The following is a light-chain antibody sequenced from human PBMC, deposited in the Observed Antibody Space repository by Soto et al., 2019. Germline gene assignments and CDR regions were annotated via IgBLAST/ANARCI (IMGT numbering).Light chain of an antibody. V-gene: IGKV3-15*01. CDR2: GAS. Sequence: EIVMTQSPATLSVSPGERATLSCRASQSVSSNLAWYQQKPGQAPRLLIYGASTRATGIPARFSGSGSGTEFTLTIRSLQSEDFAVYYWQQYKNWTPMAVGQGTKVELK. CDR1: QSVSSN. CDR3: QQYKNWTPMA. J-gene: IGKJ1*01.